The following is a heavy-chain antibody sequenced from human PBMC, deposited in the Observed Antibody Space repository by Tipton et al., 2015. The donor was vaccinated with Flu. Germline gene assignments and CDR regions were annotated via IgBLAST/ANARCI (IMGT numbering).Heavy chain of an antibody. V-gene: IGHV4-4*09. D-gene: IGHD2-15*01. CDR1: GGFVSSYY. Sequence: TLSLTCTVSGGFVSSYYWNWIRQPPGKGLEWIGYIYNNQYTKYNPSLKSRVTVSVDPSMSQFSLRLTSVTAADTAVYYCARAECSGGSCLLDYWGQGTLVTVSS. CDR3: ARAECSGGSCLLDY. J-gene: IGHJ4*02. CDR2: IYNNQYT.